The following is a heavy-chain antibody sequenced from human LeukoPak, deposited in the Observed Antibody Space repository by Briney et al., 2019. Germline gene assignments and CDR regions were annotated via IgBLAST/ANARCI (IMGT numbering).Heavy chain of an antibody. Sequence: HPSETLSLTCAVYGGSFSGYYWSWIRQPPGKGLEWIGEINHSGSTNYNPSLESRVTISVDTSKIQFSLKLTSVTATDTAVYYCARHQLRGFLDDNWGQGTLVTVSS. V-gene: IGHV4-34*01. D-gene: IGHD3-10*01. CDR3: ARHQLRGFLDDN. J-gene: IGHJ4*02. CDR2: INHSGST. CDR1: GGSFSGYY.